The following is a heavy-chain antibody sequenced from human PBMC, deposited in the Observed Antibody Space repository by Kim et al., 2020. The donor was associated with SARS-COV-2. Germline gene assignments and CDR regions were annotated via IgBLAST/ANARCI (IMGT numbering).Heavy chain of an antibody. V-gene: IGHV1-8*01. CDR2: INPNSGTT. D-gene: IGHD2-21*02. CDR3: ARVQLERMVVALTAGWYDP. J-gene: IGHJ5*02. CDR1: GYTFTSYA. Sequence: ASVKVSCKASGYTFTSYAINWVRQATGQGLEWMGWINPNSGTTNYAQKFQGRVTMTADTSTSTAYMELSSLRSEDTAVYYCARVQLERMVVALTAGWYDP.